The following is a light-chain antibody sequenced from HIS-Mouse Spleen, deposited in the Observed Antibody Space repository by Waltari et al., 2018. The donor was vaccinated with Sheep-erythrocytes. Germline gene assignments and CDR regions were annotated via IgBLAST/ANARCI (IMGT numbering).Light chain of an antibody. J-gene: IGLJ3*02. CDR1: SSDVGSYNL. CDR2: EGS. Sequence: QSALTQPASVSGSPGQSITISRTGTSSDVGSYNLVSWYQQPPGKAPKLMIYEGSKRPSGVSNRFSGSKSGNTASLTISGLQAEDEADYYCCSYAGSSTPWVFGGGTKLTVL. CDR3: CSYAGSSTPWV. V-gene: IGLV2-23*01.